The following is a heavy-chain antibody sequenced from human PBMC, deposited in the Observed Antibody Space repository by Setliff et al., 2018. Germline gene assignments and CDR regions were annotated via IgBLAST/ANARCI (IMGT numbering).Heavy chain of an antibody. CDR3: ARALRSPLGGTAFVPVHFDP. D-gene: IGHD3-16*01. J-gene: IGHJ5*02. V-gene: IGHV4-59*01. Sequence: SETLSLTCSVSGMSITSYYWSWIRQSPGRGLEWIGYIYYTGSTTYSPSLKSRVTISPDTSKNQFHLAVKSVTEADTAVYYCARALRSPLGGTAFVPVHFDPWGQGILVTVSS. CDR2: IYYTGST. CDR1: GMSITSYY.